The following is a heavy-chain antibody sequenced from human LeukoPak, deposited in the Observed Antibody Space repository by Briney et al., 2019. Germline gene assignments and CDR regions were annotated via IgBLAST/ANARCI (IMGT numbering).Heavy chain of an antibody. V-gene: IGHV3-30*18. CDR2: ISYDRSNK. CDR1: GFTFNNYG. D-gene: IGHD5-24*01. J-gene: IGHJ4*02. CDR3: AKGWEMATIMTYSDY. Sequence: GGSLRLSCAASGFTFNNYGMHWVCQAPGKGLEWVAVISYDRSNKYYADSVKGRFTISRDNSKNTLYLQMNSLRAEDTAVYYCAKGWEMATIMTYSDYWGQGTLVTVSS.